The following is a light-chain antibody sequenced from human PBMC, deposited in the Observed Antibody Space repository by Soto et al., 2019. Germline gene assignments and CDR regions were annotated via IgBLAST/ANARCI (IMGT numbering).Light chain of an antibody. CDR1: QSVASN. CDR3: QQYNKWPVFT. V-gene: IGKV3-15*01. Sequence: IVMTQSPATLSVSPGERATLSCRASQSVASNLAWYQQRLGQAPRLLVYGASTRATGIPARFSGSGSGTEFTLNISSVQSEDFAVYYCQQYNKWPVFTFGPGTRVDIK. J-gene: IGKJ3*01. CDR2: GAS.